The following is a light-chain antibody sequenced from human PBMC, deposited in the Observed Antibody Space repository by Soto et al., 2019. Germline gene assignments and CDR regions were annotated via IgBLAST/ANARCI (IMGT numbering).Light chain of an antibody. Sequence: DIVMTQSPDSLAVSLGERATINCKSSQNIFYSSNNKNYLAWYQQKPGQPPKLLIYWASTRESGVPDRFSGSGSGTDFTLTISSLQAEDVAVYYCLQYYNTLPWTFGQGTRVEIK. J-gene: IGKJ1*01. CDR1: QNIFYSSNNKNY. CDR2: WAS. V-gene: IGKV4-1*01. CDR3: LQYYNTLPWT.